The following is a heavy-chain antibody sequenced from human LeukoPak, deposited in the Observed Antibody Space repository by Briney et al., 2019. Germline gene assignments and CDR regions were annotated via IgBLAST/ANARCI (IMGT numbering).Heavy chain of an antibody. V-gene: IGHV3-23*01. CDR1: GFTFSSYG. D-gene: IGHD6-19*01. CDR2: ISGSGGST. CDR3: ARGDSSGWYESLNFDY. Sequence: GGSLRLSCAASGFTFSSYGMSWVRQAPGKGLEWVSAISGSGGSTYYADSVKGRFTISRDNSKNTLYLQMNSLRAEDTALYYCARGDSSGWYESLNFDYWGQGTLVTVSS. J-gene: IGHJ4*02.